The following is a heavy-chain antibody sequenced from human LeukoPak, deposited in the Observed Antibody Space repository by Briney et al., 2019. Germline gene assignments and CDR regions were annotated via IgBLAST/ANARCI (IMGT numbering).Heavy chain of an antibody. J-gene: IGHJ4*02. V-gene: IGHV4-39*07. CDR2: INHSGST. CDR3: ARSRPYGDYIFDY. Sequence: SETLSLTCTVSGGSVSSGSYYWSWIRQPPGKGLEWIGEINHSGSTNYNPSLKSRVTISVDTSKNQFSLKLSSVTAADTAVYYCARSRPYGDYIFDYWGQGTLVTVSS. CDR1: GGSVSSGSYY. D-gene: IGHD4-17*01.